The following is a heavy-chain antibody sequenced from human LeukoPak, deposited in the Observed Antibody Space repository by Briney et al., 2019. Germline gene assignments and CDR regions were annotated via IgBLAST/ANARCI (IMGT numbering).Heavy chain of an antibody. D-gene: IGHD1-26*01. CDR3: ARGPVGAYWD. Sequence: PGGSLRLSCAASGSTFSSYWMSWVRQAPGKGLEWVANIKQDGSEKYYVDSVKGRFTISRDNAKNSLYLQMNSLRAEDTAVYYCARGPVGAYWDWGQGTLVTVSS. V-gene: IGHV3-7*01. CDR2: IKQDGSEK. J-gene: IGHJ4*02. CDR1: GSTFSSYW.